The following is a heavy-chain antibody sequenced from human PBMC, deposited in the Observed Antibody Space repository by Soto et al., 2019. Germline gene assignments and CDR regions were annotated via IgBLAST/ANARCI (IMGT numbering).Heavy chain of an antibody. Sequence: GGSLRLSCAASGFTFGSYGMHWVRQGPGKGLERVAVISYDGSNKYYADSVKGGFTISRDNSKNTLYLQMNSLRAEDTAVYYCAKSLMGGVISTRCYGGQTTLVTFSS. CDR3: AKSLMGGVISTRCY. J-gene: IGHJ4*02. V-gene: IGHV3-30*18. CDR2: ISYDGSNK. CDR1: GFTFGSYG. D-gene: IGHD3-16*02.